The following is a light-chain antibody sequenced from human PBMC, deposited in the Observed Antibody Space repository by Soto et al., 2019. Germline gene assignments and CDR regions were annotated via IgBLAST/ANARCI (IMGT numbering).Light chain of an antibody. Sequence: QSALTQPASVSGSPGQSITISCTGTSSDVGGYNYVSWYQQHPGKVPKLVIYDVSTRPSGVSNRFSGSKSDNTASLTISGLQAEDEADYYCSSYTSSSTYVFGIGTKVTVL. CDR1: SSDVGGYNY. CDR2: DVS. J-gene: IGLJ1*01. CDR3: SSYTSSSTYV. V-gene: IGLV2-14*01.